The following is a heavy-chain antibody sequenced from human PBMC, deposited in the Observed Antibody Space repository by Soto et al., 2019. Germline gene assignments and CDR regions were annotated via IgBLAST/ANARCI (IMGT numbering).Heavy chain of an antibody. CDR2: IIPIFGTA. V-gene: IGHV1-69*01. D-gene: IGHD2-15*01. J-gene: IGHJ6*02. Sequence: QVQLVQSGAEVKKPGSSVKVSCKAPGGTFSSYAISWVRQAPGQGLEWMGGIIPIFGTAKYAQKFQGRVTITADESTSTGYMELSSLRSEDTAVYYCARSQGGSSSLDIYSYYYYGMHVWGQGTTVTVSS. CDR1: GGTFSSYA. CDR3: ARSQGGSSSLDIYSYYYYGMHV.